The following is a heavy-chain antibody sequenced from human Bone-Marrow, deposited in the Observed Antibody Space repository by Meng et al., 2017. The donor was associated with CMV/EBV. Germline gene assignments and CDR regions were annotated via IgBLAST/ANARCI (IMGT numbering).Heavy chain of an antibody. CDR2: FTPKSGGA. Sequence: IHWVRQAPGQRLGLIGSFTPKSGGAIYAPKFQGHVPMTSDTSINTAYMEVNSLRSVDTAVYSCARDPNPDDFWSDYYHRGGLDVWGQGTTVTVSS. CDR3: ARDPNPDDFWSDYYHRGGLDV. J-gene: IGHJ6*02. D-gene: IGHD3-3*01. V-gene: IGHV1-2*02.